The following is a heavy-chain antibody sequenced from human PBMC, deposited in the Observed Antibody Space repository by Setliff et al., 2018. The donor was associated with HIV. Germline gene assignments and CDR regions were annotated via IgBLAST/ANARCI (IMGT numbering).Heavy chain of an antibody. CDR1: GFTFNSSHW. J-gene: IGHJ4*02. CDR2: IDADGTTT. V-gene: IGHV3-74*01. D-gene: IGHD3-10*01. CDR3: AKKTAAYTSGSWLHY. Sequence: GSLRLSCAASGFTFNSSHWMHWVRQVPGKGLMWVSHIDADGTTTSYADSVKGRFTMSRDNAKSTVYLQMNSLRAEDTAVYYCAKKTAAYTSGSWLHYWGQGTLVTVSS.